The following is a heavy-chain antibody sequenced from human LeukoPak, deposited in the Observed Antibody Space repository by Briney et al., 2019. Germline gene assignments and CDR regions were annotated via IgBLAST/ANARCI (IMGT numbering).Heavy chain of an antibody. Sequence: NPSETLSLTCTVSGGSISSYYWSWIRQPPGKGLEWIGYIYYSGSTNYNPSLKSRVTISVDTSKNQFSLKLSSVTAADTAVYYCARVGEAVAGTGWFDPWDQGTLVTVSS. J-gene: IGHJ5*02. CDR2: IYYSGST. V-gene: IGHV4-59*01. CDR1: GGSISSYY. CDR3: ARVGEAVAGTGWFDP. D-gene: IGHD6-19*01.